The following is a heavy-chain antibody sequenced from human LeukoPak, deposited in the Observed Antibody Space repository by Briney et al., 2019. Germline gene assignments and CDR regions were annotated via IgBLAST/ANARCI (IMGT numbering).Heavy chain of an antibody. J-gene: IGHJ5*02. CDR2: MNPNSGNT. V-gene: IGHV1-8*01. CDR1: GYTFTSYD. D-gene: IGHD1-26*01. Sequence: ASVKVSCKASGYTFTSYDINWVRQATGQGLEWMGWMNPNSGNTGYAQKFQGRVTMTRNTSISTAYMELSSLRSEDTAVYYCARKGGTENWFDPWGQGTLVTVSS. CDR3: ARKGGTENWFDP.